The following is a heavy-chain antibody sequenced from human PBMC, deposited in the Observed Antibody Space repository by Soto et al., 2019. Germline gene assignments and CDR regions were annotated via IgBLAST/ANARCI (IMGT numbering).Heavy chain of an antibody. J-gene: IGHJ5*02. D-gene: IGHD6-6*01. CDR2: IYYSGST. CDR3: ARGTSQLAYHWFDP. CDR1: GGSISSYY. Sequence: SETLSLTCTVSGGSISSYYWSWIRQPPGKGLEWIGYIYYSGSTNYNPSLKSRVTISVDTSKNQFSLKLSSVTAADTAVYYCARGTSQLAYHWFDPWGQGTLVTVSS. V-gene: IGHV4-59*01.